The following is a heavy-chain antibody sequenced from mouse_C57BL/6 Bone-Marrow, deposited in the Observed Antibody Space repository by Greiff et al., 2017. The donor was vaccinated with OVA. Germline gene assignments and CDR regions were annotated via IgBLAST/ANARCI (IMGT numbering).Heavy chain of an antibody. J-gene: IGHJ4*01. V-gene: IGHV3-6*01. CDR2: ISYDGSN. D-gene: IGHD1-1*01. Sequence: ESGPGLVKPSQSLSLTCSVTGYSITSGYYWNWIRQFPGNKLEWMGYISYDGSNNYNPSLKNRISITRDTSKNQFFLKLNSVTTEDTATYYCASNYGSSLYYAMDYWGQGTSVTVSS. CDR3: ASNYGSSLYYAMDY. CDR1: GYSITSGYY.